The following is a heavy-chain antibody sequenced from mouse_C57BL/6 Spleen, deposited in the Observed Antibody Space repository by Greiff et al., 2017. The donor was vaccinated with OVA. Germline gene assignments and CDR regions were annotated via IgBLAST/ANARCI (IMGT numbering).Heavy chain of an antibody. D-gene: IGHD1-1*01. CDR3: AKNYGSSYDYYAMDY. Sequence: VKLVESGPGLVAPSQSLSITCTVSGFSLTSYGVDWVRQPPGKGLEWLGVIWGGGSTNYNSALMSRLSISKDNSKSQVFLKMNSLQTDDTAMYYCAKNYGSSYDYYAMDYWGQGTSVTVSS. CDR2: IWGGGST. V-gene: IGHV2-9*01. CDR1: GFSLTSYG. J-gene: IGHJ4*01.